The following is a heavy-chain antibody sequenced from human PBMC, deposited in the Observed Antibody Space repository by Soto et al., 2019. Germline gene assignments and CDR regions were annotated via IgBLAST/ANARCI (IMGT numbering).Heavy chain of an antibody. V-gene: IGHV1-2*02. J-gene: IGHJ5*02. CDR3: ARGDFDRSGNYNAGWFAP. CDR2: INPNSGGK. CDR1: GYTFTAYY. Sequence: QVQLVQSGAEVKKPGASVKVSCKASGYTFTAYYMHWLRQAPGQGLDWMGWINPNSGGKNYAQRFQGGVHVTNDTSISTTYMALSSLGSDATAVYYCARGDFDRSGNYNAGWFAPWGQGTLVTVSS. D-gene: IGHD3-22*01.